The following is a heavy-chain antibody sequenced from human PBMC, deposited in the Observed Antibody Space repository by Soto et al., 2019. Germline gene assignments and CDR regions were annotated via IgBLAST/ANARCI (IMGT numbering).Heavy chain of an antibody. CDR2: VSYRGST. Sequence: SETLSLTCAVSGGSISSGGYSWSWFQQPPGKGLEWIGHVSYRGSTHYNPSLRSRATISVDASKNQFSLKLRSVTAADTAVYYCVRGDAEVWEVKYWGQGILVTVSS. CDR3: VRGDAEVWEVKY. V-gene: IGHV4-61*08. CDR1: GGSISSGGYS. D-gene: IGHD1-26*01. J-gene: IGHJ4*02.